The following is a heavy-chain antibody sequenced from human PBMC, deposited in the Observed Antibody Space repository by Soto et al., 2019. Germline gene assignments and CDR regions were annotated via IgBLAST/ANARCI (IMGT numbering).Heavy chain of an antibody. V-gene: IGHV3-30*18. CDR2: ISFDGSNK. CDR1: GFSFSTYG. J-gene: IGHJ4*02. CDR3: AKVRSSSGYSSYFDY. D-gene: IGHD3-22*01. Sequence: GGSLRLSCAASGFSFSTYGMHWVRQAPGKGLEWVAVISFDGSNKYYADSVQGRFTISRDNSKNTLFPQMNSLRPEDTAMYYCAKVRSSSGYSSYFDYWGQGTLVTVSS.